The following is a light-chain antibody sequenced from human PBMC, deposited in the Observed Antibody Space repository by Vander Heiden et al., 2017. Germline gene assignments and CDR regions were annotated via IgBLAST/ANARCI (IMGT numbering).Light chain of an antibody. J-gene: IGKJ2*01. CDR3: QEDASSPYT. V-gene: IGKV3-20*01. CDR2: GAS. Sequence: EIVLTQSPGTLSLSPGERATLSCRASQSVSSSYLAWYQQKPGQAPRLLIYGASSRATGIPDRFSASGSGTDFTLTISRLEPEDFAVYYCQEDASSPYTFGQGTKLEIK. CDR1: QSVSSSY.